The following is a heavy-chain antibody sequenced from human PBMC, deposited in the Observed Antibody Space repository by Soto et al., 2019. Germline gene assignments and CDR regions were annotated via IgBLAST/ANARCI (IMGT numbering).Heavy chain of an antibody. CDR3: ARGYYDFWSGYVY. V-gene: IGHV1-69*02. J-gene: IGHJ4*02. CDR2: IIPILGIA. CDR1: GGTFSSYT. Sequence: QVQLVQSGAEVQKPGSSVKVSCKASGGTFSSYTISWVRQAPGQGLEWMGRIIPILGIANYAQKFQGRVTITADKSTSTAYMELSSLRSEDTAVYYCARGYYDFWSGYVYWGQGTLVTVSS. D-gene: IGHD3-3*01.